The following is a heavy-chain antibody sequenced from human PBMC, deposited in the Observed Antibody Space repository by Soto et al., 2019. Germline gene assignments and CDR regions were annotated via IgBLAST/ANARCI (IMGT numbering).Heavy chain of an antibody. V-gene: IGHV1-69*01. J-gene: IGHJ6*02. CDR2: IIPIAGTA. D-gene: IGHD2-2*01. Sequence: QVQLVQSGAEVKKPGSSVKVSCKASGGTFGSYAISWVRQAPGQGLEWMGGIIPIAGTAKYAQKFQGRVTIAADESTSTAYMELSSLRSEDTAVYYCARSQGSSTSLEIYYYYYYGMDVWGQGTTVTVSS. CDR3: ARSQGSSTSLEIYYYYYYGMDV. CDR1: GGTFGSYA.